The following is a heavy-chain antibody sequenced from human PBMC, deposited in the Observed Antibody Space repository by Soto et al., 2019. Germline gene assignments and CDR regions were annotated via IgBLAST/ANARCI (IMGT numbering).Heavy chain of an antibody. J-gene: IGHJ4*02. CDR3: ARAGRVSSGWYGVDY. D-gene: IGHD6-19*01. Sequence: ASVKVSCKASGGTFSSYAISWVRQAPGQGLEWMGGIIPIFGTANYAQKFQGRVTITADESTSTAYMELSSLRSEDTALYYCARAGRVSSGWYGVDYWGQGTLVTVSS. CDR2: IIPIFGTA. CDR1: GGTFSSYA. V-gene: IGHV1-69*13.